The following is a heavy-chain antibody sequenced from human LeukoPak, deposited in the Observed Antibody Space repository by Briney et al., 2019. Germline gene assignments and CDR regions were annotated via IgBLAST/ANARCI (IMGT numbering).Heavy chain of an antibody. CDR1: GFTFSSYA. Sequence: GGSLRLSCAASGFTFSSYAMSWVRQAPGKGLEWVAVISYDGSNKYYADSVKGRFTISRDNSKNTLYLQMNSLRAEDTAVYYCARVAVQWLPAEYFQHWGQGTLVTVSS. V-gene: IGHV3-30-3*01. CDR2: ISYDGSNK. D-gene: IGHD6-19*01. J-gene: IGHJ1*01. CDR3: ARVAVQWLPAEYFQH.